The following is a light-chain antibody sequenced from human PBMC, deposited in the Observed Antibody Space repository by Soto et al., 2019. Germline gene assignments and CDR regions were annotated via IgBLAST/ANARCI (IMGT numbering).Light chain of an antibody. CDR3: SSYASGNSVV. J-gene: IGLJ1*01. Sequence: QSALTQPPSASGSPGQSVTISCTGTSSDVGSYRYVSWYQQHPGKGPRLIIFEVNKRPSGVPDRFSGSKSGNTASLTVSGLQAEDEADYYCSSYASGNSVVFGSGTKLTVL. V-gene: IGLV2-8*01. CDR1: SSDVGSYRY. CDR2: EVN.